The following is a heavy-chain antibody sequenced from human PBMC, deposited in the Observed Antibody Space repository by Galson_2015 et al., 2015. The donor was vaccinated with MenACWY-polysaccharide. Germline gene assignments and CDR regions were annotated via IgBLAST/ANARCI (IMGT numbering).Heavy chain of an antibody. J-gene: IGHJ4*02. D-gene: IGHD1-26*01. CDR3: ARVEKYSGSYCILH. CDR1: GGSVNSITYY. Sequence: SETLSLTCTVSGGSVNSITYYWAWLRQPPGEGLEWIGYIYYTGRTNYNPSLKSRVTISLDTSKNQFSLNLSSVTAADTAVYYCARVEKYSGSYCILHWGQGTLVTVSS. V-gene: IGHV4-61*05. CDR2: IYYTGRT.